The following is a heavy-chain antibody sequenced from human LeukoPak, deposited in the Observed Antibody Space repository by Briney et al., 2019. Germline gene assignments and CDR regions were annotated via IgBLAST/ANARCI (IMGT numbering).Heavy chain of an antibody. D-gene: IGHD6-19*01. Sequence: PGGSLRLSCAASGFTFSSYSMNWVRRAPGKGLEWVSSIRSSSSFIYYADSVKGRFTISRDNAKNSLYLQMNSLRAEDTAVYYCARDRDFLGSGWSNSFDYWGQGTLVTVSS. V-gene: IGHV3-21*01. CDR2: IRSSSSFI. CDR3: ARDRDFLGSGWSNSFDY. CDR1: GFTFSSYS. J-gene: IGHJ4*02.